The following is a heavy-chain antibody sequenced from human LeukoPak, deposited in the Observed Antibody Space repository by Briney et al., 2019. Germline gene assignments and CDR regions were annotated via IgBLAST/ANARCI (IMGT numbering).Heavy chain of an antibody. Sequence: RASVKVSCKVSGYTFTDYYMHWVQQAPGKGLEWMGLVDHEDGETIYAGKFQGRVTIPAGTSTDTAYRELSSLRSQDTAVYYCATVLGATHFDYWGQGTLVTVSS. V-gene: IGHV1-69-2*01. CDR3: ATVLGATHFDY. D-gene: IGHD1-26*01. CDR2: VDHEDGET. J-gene: IGHJ4*02. CDR1: GYTFTDYY.